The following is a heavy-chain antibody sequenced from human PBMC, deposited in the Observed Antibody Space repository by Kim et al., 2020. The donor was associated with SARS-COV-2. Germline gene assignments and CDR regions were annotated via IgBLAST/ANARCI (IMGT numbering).Heavy chain of an antibody. D-gene: IGHD3-16*01. CDR3: AASVLYPYGMDV. V-gene: IGHV1-58*01. Sequence: SVKVSCKASGFTFTSSAVQWVRQARGQRLEWIGWIVVGSGNTNYAQKFQERVTITRDMSTSTAYMELSGLRSEDTAVYYCAASVLYPYGMDVWGQGTTVTVSS. CDR2: IVVGSGNT. J-gene: IGHJ6*02. CDR1: GFTFTSSA.